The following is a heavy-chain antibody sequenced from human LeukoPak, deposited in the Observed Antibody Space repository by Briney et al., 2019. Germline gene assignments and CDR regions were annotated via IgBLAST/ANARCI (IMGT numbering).Heavy chain of an antibody. CDR1: EFTFSSYA. CDR2: ISSSNNYI. CDR3: ARDFLVVNAFDI. Sequence: GGSLKLSCAASEFTFSSYAMNWVRQAPGKGLEWVSSISSSNNYIYYADSVKGRFTISRDNAQNSLYLQMDSLRAEDTAVYYCARDFLVVNAFDIWGQGTMVTVSS. V-gene: IGHV3-21*01. D-gene: IGHD2-15*01. J-gene: IGHJ3*02.